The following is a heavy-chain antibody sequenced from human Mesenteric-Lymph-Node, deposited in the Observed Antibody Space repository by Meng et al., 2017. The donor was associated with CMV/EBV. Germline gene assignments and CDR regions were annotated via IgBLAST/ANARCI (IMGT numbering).Heavy chain of an antibody. V-gene: IGHV4-4*01. D-gene: IGHD2-8*02. CDR2: ISYSGST. CDR3: ARSPGFWSLDY. J-gene: IGHJ4*02. Sequence: LTCAVSGDSISRNLWWRWVRQPPGKGLEWIGEISYSGSTKYNPSLQSRVTISSDTTNNRFSLRLNSVTAADTGVYFCARSPGFWSLDYWGRGTLVTVSS. CDR1: GDSISRNLW.